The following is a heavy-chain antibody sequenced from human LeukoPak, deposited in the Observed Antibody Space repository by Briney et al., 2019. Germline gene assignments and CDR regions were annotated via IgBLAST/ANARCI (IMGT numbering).Heavy chain of an antibody. V-gene: IGHV3-33*01. CDR3: AREKWELQGVYYYGMDV. J-gene: IGHJ6*02. CDR1: GFTFSSYG. Sequence: PGGSLRLSCAASGFTFSSYGMHWVRQAPGKGLEWVAVIWYDGSNKYYADSVKGRFTISRDNSKNTLYLQMNSLRAEDTAVYYCAREKWELQGVYYYGMDVWGQGTTVTVSS. D-gene: IGHD1-26*01. CDR2: IWYDGSNK.